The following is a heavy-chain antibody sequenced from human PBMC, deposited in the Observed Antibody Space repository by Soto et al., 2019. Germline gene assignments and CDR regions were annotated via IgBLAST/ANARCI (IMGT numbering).Heavy chain of an antibody. CDR1: GFTFSSYA. Sequence: PGGSLRLSCAASGFTFSSYAMSWVRQAPGKGLEWVSAISGSGGSTYYADSVKGRFTISRDNSKNTLYLQMNSLRAEDTAVYYCAKSGQYGDIARYFDLWGRGTLVTGSS. CDR2: ISGSGGST. V-gene: IGHV3-23*01. D-gene: IGHD4-17*01. J-gene: IGHJ2*01. CDR3: AKSGQYGDIARYFDL.